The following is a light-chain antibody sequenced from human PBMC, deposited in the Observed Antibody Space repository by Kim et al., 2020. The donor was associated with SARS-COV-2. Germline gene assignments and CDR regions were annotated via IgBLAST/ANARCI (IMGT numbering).Light chain of an antibody. J-gene: IGKJ4*02. CDR3: QQCGNGPPALT. V-gene: IGKV3-11*01. CDR1: HNVGIN. Sequence: PGESATLYCGAIHNVGINLAWYQQSPGHAPKLLIYDAAIRAAGIPDRLSASGSGTDFTRTICSLATEDFTVDYCQQCGNGPPALTSGGVTK. CDR2: DAA.